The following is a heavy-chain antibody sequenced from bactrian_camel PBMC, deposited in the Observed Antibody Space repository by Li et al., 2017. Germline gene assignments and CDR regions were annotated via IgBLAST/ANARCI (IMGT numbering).Heavy chain of an antibody. Sequence: HVQLVESGGGSVQAGGSLRLSCAASGYTYSAKCMGWFRQAPGKEREGVATIDAGGSTTYADSVKGRFTISEDKVKNTLYLQMSSLKPEDTATYFCAYDPHCLSSWYDWGQGTQVTVS. CDR1: GYTYSAKC. D-gene: IGHD6*01. CDR3: AYDPHCLSSWYD. J-gene: IGHJ4*01. CDR2: IDAGGST. V-gene: IGHV3S53*01.